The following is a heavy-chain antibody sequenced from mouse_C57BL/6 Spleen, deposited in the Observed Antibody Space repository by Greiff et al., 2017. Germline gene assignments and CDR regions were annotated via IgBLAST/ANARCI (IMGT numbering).Heavy chain of an antibody. CDR2: IRLKSDNYAT. CDR3: IDVTTRAMDY. V-gene: IGHV6-3*01. Sequence: EVQLVESGGGLVQPGGSMKLSCVASGFTFSNYWMNWVRQSPEKGLEWVAQIRLKSDNYATHYAESVKGRFTISRDDSKSSVYLQMNNLRAEDTGIYYCIDVTTRAMDYWGQGTSVTVSS. CDR1: GFTFSNYW. D-gene: IGHD1-1*01. J-gene: IGHJ4*01.